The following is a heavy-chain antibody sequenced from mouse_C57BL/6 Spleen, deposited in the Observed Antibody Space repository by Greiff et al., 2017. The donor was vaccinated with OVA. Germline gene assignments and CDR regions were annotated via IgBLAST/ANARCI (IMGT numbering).Heavy chain of an antibody. CDR2: ISSGSSTI. Sequence: EVQGVESRGGLVKPGGSLKLSCAASGFTISDYGMHWVRQAPEKGLEWVAYISSGSSTIYYADTVKGRFTISRDNAKNTLFLQMTSLRSEDTAMYYCARAIYFDYWGQGTTLTVSS. CDR1: GFTISDYG. V-gene: IGHV5-17*01. J-gene: IGHJ2*01. CDR3: ARAIYFDY.